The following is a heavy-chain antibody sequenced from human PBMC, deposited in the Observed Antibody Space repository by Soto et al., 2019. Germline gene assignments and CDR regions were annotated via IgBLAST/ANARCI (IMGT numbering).Heavy chain of an antibody. J-gene: IGHJ6*02. V-gene: IGHV3-30-3*01. CDR3: ARDATGYSYPYGMDV. Sequence: GGSLRLSCAASGFTFSSYAMHWVRQAPGKGLEWVAVISYDGSNKYYADSVKGRFTISRDNSKNTLYLQMNSLRAEDTAVYYCARDATGYSYPYGMDVWGQGTTVTVSS. CDR1: GFTFSSYA. D-gene: IGHD5-18*01. CDR2: ISYDGSNK.